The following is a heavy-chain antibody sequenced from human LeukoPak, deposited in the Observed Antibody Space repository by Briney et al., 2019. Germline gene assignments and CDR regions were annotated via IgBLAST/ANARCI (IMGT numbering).Heavy chain of an antibody. CDR3: ARGLKGYCSSTSCYTDAFDI. CDR2: MNPNSGNT. D-gene: IGHD2-2*02. CDR1: GYTFTSYD. V-gene: IGHV1-8*01. Sequence: GASVKVSCKASGYTFTSYDINWVRQATGQGLEWMGWMNPNSGNTGYAQKFQGRVTMTRNTSISTAYMELSSLRSEDTAVYYCARGLKGYCSSTSCYTDAFDIWGQGTMVTASS. J-gene: IGHJ3*02.